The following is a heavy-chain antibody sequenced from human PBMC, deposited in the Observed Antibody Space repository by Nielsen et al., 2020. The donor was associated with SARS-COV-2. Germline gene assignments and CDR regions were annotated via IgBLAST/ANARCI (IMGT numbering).Heavy chain of an antibody. CDR1: GFTFSDYY. D-gene: IGHD5-12*01. V-gene: IGHV3-11*03. CDR2: ISDSSSYT. Sequence: GESLKISCAASGFTFSDYYMSWIRQAPGKGLEWVSYISDSSSYTNYAESVKGRFTISRDNAKNSLYLQMNSLSAEDTAVYYCATENVDKRDYGLDVWGQGTTVTVSS. CDR3: ATENVDKRDYGLDV. J-gene: IGHJ6*02.